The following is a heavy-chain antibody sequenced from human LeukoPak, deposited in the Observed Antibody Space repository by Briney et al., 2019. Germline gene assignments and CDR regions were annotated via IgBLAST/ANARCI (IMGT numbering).Heavy chain of an antibody. CDR2: ISGSGGST. CDR1: GFTSSSYG. Sequence: GGSLRLSCAASGFTSSSYGMSWVRQAPGKGLEWVSAISGSGGSTYYADSVRGRFTISRDNSKNTLYLQMNSLRAEDTAVYYCAKERVVVAASASGWFDPWGQGTLVTVSS. D-gene: IGHD2-15*01. J-gene: IGHJ5*02. CDR3: AKERVVVAASASGWFDP. V-gene: IGHV3-23*01.